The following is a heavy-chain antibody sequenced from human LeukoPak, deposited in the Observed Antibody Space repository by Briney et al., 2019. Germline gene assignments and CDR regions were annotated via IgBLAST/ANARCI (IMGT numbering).Heavy chain of an antibody. CDR1: GFTFSSYV. CDR2: ISGSGGST. J-gene: IGHJ4*02. CDR3: AKKEGSGSYRPFDY. Sequence: GGSLRLSCAASGFTFSSYVMNWVRQAPGKGLEWVSAISGSGGSTYYADSVKGRFTISRDNSKNTLYLQMNSLRAEDTAVYYCAKKEGSGSYRPFDYWGQGTLVTVSS. V-gene: IGHV3-23*01. D-gene: IGHD3-10*01.